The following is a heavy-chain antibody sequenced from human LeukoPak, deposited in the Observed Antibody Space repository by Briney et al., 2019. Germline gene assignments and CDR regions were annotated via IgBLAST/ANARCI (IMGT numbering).Heavy chain of an antibody. CDR1: GYTFTGYG. CDR3: ARIPGIAAASRYARFDP. V-gene: IGHV1-18*01. CDR2: ISAYNGNT. Sequence: ASVKVSCKASGYTFTGYGISWVRQAPGQGLEWMGWISAYNGNTNYAQKLQGRVTMTTDTSTSTAYMELRSLRSDDTAVYYCARIPGIAAASRYARFDPWGQGTLVTVSS. D-gene: IGHD6-13*01. J-gene: IGHJ5*02.